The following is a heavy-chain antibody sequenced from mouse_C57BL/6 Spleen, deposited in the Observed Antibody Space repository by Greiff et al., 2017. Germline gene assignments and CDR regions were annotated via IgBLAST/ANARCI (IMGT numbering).Heavy chain of an antibody. Sequence: EVMLVESGGGLVKPGGSLKLSCAASGFTFSDYGMHWVRQAPEKGLEWVAYISSGSSIIYYADTVKGRFTISRDNAKNTLFLQMTSLRSEDTAMYYCARPYGYPLYFDYWGQGTTRTGSS. CDR3: ARPYGYPLYFDY. CDR1: GFTFSDYG. V-gene: IGHV5-17*01. CDR2: ISSGSSII. J-gene: IGHJ2*01. D-gene: IGHD2-2*01.